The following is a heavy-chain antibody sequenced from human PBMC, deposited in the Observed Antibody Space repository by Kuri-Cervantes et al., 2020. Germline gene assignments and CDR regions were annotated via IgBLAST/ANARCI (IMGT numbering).Heavy chain of an antibody. CDR1: GFSLSTSGVG. D-gene: IGHD6-13*01. J-gene: IGHJ6*02. CDR2: IYWDDDK. Sequence: SGPTLVKPTQTLTLTCTFSGFSLSTSGVGVGWIRQPPGKALEWLAPIYWDDDKRYSPSLKSRLTITKDTSKNQVVLTMTNMDPVDTATYYCAHAIRQQLVSYTYYYGMDVWGQGTTVTVSS. V-gene: IGHV2-5*02. CDR3: AHAIRQQLVSYTYYYGMDV.